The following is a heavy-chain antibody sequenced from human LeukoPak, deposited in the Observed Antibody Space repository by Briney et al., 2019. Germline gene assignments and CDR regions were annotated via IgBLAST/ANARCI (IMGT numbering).Heavy chain of an antibody. CDR1: GFTFDDYA. V-gene: IGHV3-9*01. CDR2: ISWNSGSI. D-gene: IGHD2-8*01. Sequence: PGGSLRLSCAASGFTFDDYAMHWVRQAPGKGLEWVSGISWNSGSIGYADSVKGRFTISRDNAKNSLYLQMNSLRAEDTAVYYCAREVTNRDYWGQGTLVTVSS. J-gene: IGHJ4*02. CDR3: AREVTNRDY.